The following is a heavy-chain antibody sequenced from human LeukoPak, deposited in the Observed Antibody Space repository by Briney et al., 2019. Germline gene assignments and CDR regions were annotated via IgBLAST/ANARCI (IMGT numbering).Heavy chain of an antibody. CDR2: ISYDGSNK. CDR1: GFTFSSYA. Sequence: GGSLRLSCAASGFTFSSYAMHWVRQAPGKGLEWVAVISYDGSNKYYADSVKGRFTISRDNSKNTLYLQMNSLRAEDTAVYYCAKDRSDSDYYDSSGLDYWGQGTLVTVSS. D-gene: IGHD3-22*01. V-gene: IGHV3-30-3*01. J-gene: IGHJ4*02. CDR3: AKDRSDSDYYDSSGLDY.